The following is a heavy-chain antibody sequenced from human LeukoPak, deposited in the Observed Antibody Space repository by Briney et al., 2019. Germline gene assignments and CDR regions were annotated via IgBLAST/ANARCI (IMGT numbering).Heavy chain of an antibody. Sequence: GGSLRLSCAASGFTFNTYGMHWVRQAPGKGLEWTGGVWSDGSNRFHAESVEGRFTIYRDNSKNTLYLQMNSLRAEDTAVYYCAKSNTESQTTVGNWGQGTLVSVSS. J-gene: IGHJ4*02. V-gene: IGHV3-33*06. CDR2: VWSDGSNR. CDR1: GFTFNTYG. D-gene: IGHD1-14*01. CDR3: AKSNTESQTTVGN.